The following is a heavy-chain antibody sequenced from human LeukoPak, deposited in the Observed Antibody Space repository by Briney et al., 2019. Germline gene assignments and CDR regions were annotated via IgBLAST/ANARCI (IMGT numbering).Heavy chain of an antibody. D-gene: IGHD6-13*01. CDR1: GFTLSNYD. J-gene: IGHJ4*02. CDR3: ASSPAYSSSWYAIDN. CDR2: IGTAGDT. V-gene: IGHV3-13*01. Sequence: PGGSLTLSCAASGFTLSNYDMHWVRQAAAKGLQWVSGIGTAGDTYYPASVKGRFTISRENAKSALYLQINSLSAGDTAVYYCASSPAYSSSWYAIDNWGQGTLVTVSS.